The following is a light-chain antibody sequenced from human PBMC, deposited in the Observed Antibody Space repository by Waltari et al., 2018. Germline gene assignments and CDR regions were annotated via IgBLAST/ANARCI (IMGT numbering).Light chain of an antibody. J-gene: IGKJ1*01. CDR1: QDISNY. CDR3: LQHDSFPWT. Sequence: DLQVTQSPSAMSASVGARVTITCRASQDISNYLAWFQQRPGKVPKRLIDGASRLQDGVPSRFSGSGSGTEFTLTISSLQPEDFATYYGLQHDSFPWTFGQGTKVEF. V-gene: IGKV1-17*03. CDR2: GAS.